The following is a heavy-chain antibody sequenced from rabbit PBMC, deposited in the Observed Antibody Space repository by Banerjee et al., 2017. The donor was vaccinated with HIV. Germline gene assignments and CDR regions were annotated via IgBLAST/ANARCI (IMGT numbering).Heavy chain of an antibody. CDR2: IYSGSSGSI. Sequence: QEQLVESGGGLVQPEGSLTLTCTASGFTISSSYWICWVRQAPGKRPEWIACIYSGSSGSIYYANWAKGRFTISKTSSTTVTLQMTSLTAADTATYFCARGGDYAGDGFKLWGPGTLVTVS. V-gene: IGHV1S45*01. CDR3: ARGGDYAGDGFKL. CDR1: GFTISSSYW. D-gene: IGHD4-2*01. J-gene: IGHJ4*01.